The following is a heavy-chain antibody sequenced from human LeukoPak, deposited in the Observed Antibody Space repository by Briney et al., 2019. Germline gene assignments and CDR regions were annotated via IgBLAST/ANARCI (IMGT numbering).Heavy chain of an antibody. Sequence: GGSLRLSCAVSGFFFSKYWMQSVRQVPGQGLVWVSEIKTDGSYTGYADFVKGRFTMSRDNTKNTVYLHISNLGAEDAAVYYCVRLLYGWGQGTLVTVSS. CDR1: GFFFSKYW. CDR3: VRLLYG. V-gene: IGHV3-74*01. D-gene: IGHD2-2*02. CDR2: IKTDGSYT. J-gene: IGHJ4*02.